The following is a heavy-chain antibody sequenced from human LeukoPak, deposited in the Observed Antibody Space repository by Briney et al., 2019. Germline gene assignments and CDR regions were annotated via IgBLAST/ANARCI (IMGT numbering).Heavy chain of an antibody. V-gene: IGHV4-61*02. J-gene: IGHJ5*02. CDR3: ARVLGSPGMTTVTKNWFDP. CDR2: IYSSGST. CDR1: GGSISSGSYY. Sequence: SETLSLPCTVSGGSISSGSYYWSWIRQPAGKGLEWIGRIYSSGSTNYNPYLKSRVAISVDTSKNQFSLKLSSVTAADTAVYYCARVLGSPGMTTVTKNWFDPWGQGTLVTVSS. D-gene: IGHD4-11*01.